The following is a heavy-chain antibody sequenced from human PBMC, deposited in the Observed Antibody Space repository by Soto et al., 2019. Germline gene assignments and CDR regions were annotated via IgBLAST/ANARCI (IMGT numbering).Heavy chain of an antibody. CDR2: INWKSGII. CDR3: AKDMRGYPLDY. D-gene: IGHD3-22*01. CDR1: GLTFDDYA. V-gene: IGHV3-9*01. Sequence: GGSLRLSSAASGLTFDDYAMHWVRQAPGKGLEWVSGINWKSGIIGYADSVKGRFTISRDNAKNSLYLQMNSLRTEDTALYYCAKDMRGYPLDYWGQGT. J-gene: IGHJ4*02.